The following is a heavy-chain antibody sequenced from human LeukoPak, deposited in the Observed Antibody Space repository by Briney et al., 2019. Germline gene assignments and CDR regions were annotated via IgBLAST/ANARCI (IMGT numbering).Heavy chain of an antibody. CDR2: INTNSGGT. J-gene: IGHJ5*02. CDR1: GYTFTGYY. CDR3: ATSWSNPFDP. Sequence: GASVKVSCKASGYTFTGYYMHWVRQAPGQGLEWMAWINTNSGGTTYAQKFQGRVTVTRDTSITTAYMELSRLRSDDTAVYYCATSWSNPFDPWGQGTLVTVSS. V-gene: IGHV1-2*02.